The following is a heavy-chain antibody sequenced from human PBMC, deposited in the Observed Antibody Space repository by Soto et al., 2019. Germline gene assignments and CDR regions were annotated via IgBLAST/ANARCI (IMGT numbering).Heavy chain of an antibody. J-gene: IGHJ4*02. D-gene: IGHD1-26*01. CDR3: AKGYSCFYDH. CDR2: ISFDGAKE. Sequence: PGGSLRLSCTASGLTFSSFVMHWVRQAPGKGLEWVALISFDGAKEYYADSVKGRFTISRDNSKNTLYLQINSLRAEYTAVFYCAKGYSCFYDHWGQGTLVTVSS. CDR1: GLTFSSFV. V-gene: IGHV3-30*18.